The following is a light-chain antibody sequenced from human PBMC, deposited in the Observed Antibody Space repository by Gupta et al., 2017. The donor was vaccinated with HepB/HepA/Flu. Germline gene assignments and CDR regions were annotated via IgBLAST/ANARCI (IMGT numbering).Light chain of an antibody. CDR2: EAS. Sequence: AVRMTQSPSSLSASTGDRVTITCRASQGIRNHLVWYQQKTGKPPKLLIFEASTLHSGVPSRFSGSGFGTDFTLTISNLQSEDFATYYCQQYYNYLSWTVGQGTKVEVK. V-gene: IGKV1-8*01. J-gene: IGKJ1*01. CDR3: QQYYNYLSWT. CDR1: QGIRNH.